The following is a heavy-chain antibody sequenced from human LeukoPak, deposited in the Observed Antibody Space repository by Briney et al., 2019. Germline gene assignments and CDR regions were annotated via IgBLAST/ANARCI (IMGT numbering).Heavy chain of an antibody. CDR2: INHSGTT. CDR3: ARFRVGSFREYYFDY. J-gene: IGHJ4*02. Sequence: PSETLSLTXAVYGGSFRGYYWSWIRQAPGKGREWIGEINHSGTTNYNPSLKSRVTISVDTSKNQFSLKLSSVTAADTAVYYCARFRVGSFREYYFDYWGQGTLVTVSS. V-gene: IGHV4-34*01. CDR1: GGSFRGYY. D-gene: IGHD3-10*01.